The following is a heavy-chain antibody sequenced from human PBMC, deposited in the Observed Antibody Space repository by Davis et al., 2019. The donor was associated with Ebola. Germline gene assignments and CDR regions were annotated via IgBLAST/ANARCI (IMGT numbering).Heavy chain of an antibody. D-gene: IGHD3-3*01. CDR2: ISGSGGST. J-gene: IGHJ3*02. V-gene: IGHV3-23*01. Sequence: PGGSLRLSCAASGFTFSSYAMSWVRQAPGKGLEWVSTISGSGGSTYYADSVKGRFTISRDNSKNTLYLQMNSLRAEDTAVYYCAKDITIFGVVIPPGFAFDIWGQGTMATVSS. CDR1: GFTFSSYA. CDR3: AKDITIFGVVIPPGFAFDI.